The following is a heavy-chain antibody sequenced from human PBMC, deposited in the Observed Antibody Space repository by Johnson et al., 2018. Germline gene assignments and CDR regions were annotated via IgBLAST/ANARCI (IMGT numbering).Heavy chain of an antibody. V-gene: IGHV3-66*03. D-gene: IGHD2-15*01. J-gene: IGHJ6*02. CDR3: AKVGGSGGGYGMDV. CDR1: GFSVSSNT. Sequence: VQLVQSGGGLIEPGGSLRLSCVVSGFSVSSNTMSWVRQAPGKGLEWVSVIYSGGSTYYADSVTGRFTISRDKSKNTVYLQMSSLRAEDTAVYYCAKVGGSGGGYGMDVWGQGTTVTVSS. CDR2: IYSGGST.